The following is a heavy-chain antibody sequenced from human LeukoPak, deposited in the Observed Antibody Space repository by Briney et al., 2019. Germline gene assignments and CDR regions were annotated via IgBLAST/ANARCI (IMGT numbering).Heavy chain of an antibody. J-gene: IGHJ4*02. D-gene: IGHD4-23*01. Sequence: ASVKVSCKASGYTFINYYMHWVRQAPGQGLEWMGIINPSGGSTSYAQKFQGRVTMTRDTSISTAYMELSRLRSDDTAVYYCARVPATVVTRFDYWGQGTLVTVSS. CDR2: INPSGGST. CDR3: ARVPATVVTRFDY. CDR1: GYTFINYY. V-gene: IGHV1-46*01.